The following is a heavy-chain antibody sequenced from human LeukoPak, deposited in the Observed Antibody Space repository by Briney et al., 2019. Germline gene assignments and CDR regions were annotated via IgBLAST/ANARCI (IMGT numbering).Heavy chain of an antibody. V-gene: IGHV5-51*01. Sequence: GESLKISCKISGYKLTNNWIGWVRQMPGKGLEWMGIIYAGDSDTRYSPSFQGQVTISADKSISTAYLQWSSLKASDTAMYYCARLDDSSGYEFDYWGQGTLVTVSS. CDR2: IYAGDSDT. D-gene: IGHD3-22*01. CDR3: ARLDDSSGYEFDY. CDR1: GYKLTNNW. J-gene: IGHJ4*02.